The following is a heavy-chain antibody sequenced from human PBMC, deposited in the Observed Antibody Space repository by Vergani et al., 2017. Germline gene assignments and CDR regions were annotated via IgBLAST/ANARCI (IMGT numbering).Heavy chain of an antibody. D-gene: IGHD3-10*01. Sequence: EVQLVESGGGLVQPGGSLRLSCAASGFTFSSYEMNWVRQAPGKGLEWVSYISSSGSTIHYADSVKGRFTISRDNAKNSLYLQMNSLRAEDTAVYYCAKIISVQYYYGSGSDYSPRFLTNYCMDVWGQGTTVTVSS. V-gene: IGHV3-48*03. CDR1: GFTFSSYE. J-gene: IGHJ6*02. CDR3: AKIISVQYYYGSGSDYSPRFLTNYCMDV. CDR2: ISSSGSTI.